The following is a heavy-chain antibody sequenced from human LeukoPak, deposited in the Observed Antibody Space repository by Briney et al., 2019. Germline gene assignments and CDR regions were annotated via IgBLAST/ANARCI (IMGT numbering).Heavy chain of an antibody. CDR2: INPNSGGT. Sequence: ASVEVSCKASGYTFTGYYIHWLRQAPGQGLEWMGRINPNSGGTNYAQKFQGRVTMTRDTSISTAYMELSRLKSDDTAVCYCARVGVDLWFDPWGQGTLVTVSS. CDR3: ARVGVDLWFDP. J-gene: IGHJ5*02. V-gene: IGHV1-2*06. D-gene: IGHD3/OR15-3a*01. CDR1: GYTFTGYY.